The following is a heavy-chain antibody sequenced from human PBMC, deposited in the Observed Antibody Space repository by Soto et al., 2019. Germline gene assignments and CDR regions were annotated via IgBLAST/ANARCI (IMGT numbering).Heavy chain of an antibody. D-gene: IGHD6-13*01. Sequence: PSETLSLTCTASGCSISSYYWSWIRQPPGKGLEWIGGINYSGNTYYNPSLKSRFSISVDTSKNQFSLKLSSVTAADTAVYYCARDFNRYSSPPGPLEYWGLGTPVTVSS. CDR1: GCSISSYY. V-gene: IGHV4-30-4*08. CDR2: INYSGNT. CDR3: ARDFNRYSSPPGPLEY. J-gene: IGHJ4*02.